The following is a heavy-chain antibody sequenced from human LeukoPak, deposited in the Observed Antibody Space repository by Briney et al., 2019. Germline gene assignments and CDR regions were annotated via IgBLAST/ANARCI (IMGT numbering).Heavy chain of an antibody. D-gene: IGHD3-10*01. V-gene: IGHV3-48*03. CDR3: ARDPTVGRWFGESHNYYYYGVDV. J-gene: IGHJ6*02. CDR1: GFTFSSYE. CDR2: ISSSGSTI. Sequence: QPGGSLRLSCAASGFTFSSYEMNWVRQAPGKGLEWVSYISSSGSTIYYADSVKGRFTISRDNAKNSLYLQMNSLRAEDTAVYYCARDPTVGRWFGESHNYYYYGVDVWGQGTTVTVSS.